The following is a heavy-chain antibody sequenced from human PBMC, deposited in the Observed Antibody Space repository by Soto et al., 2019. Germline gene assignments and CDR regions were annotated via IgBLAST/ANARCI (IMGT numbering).Heavy chain of an antibody. CDR2: IYFRGST. CDR3: ERMGYATGWHHFDY. D-gene: IGHD2-8*01. J-gene: IGHJ4*02. CDR1: GGAISSGTNY. V-gene: IGHV4-39*01. Sequence: PSETLSLTCSVSGGAISSGTNYWGWVRRAPGKGLEWIGNIYFRGSTYYNPSLKSRVTIAIDTSKNQFSLKLRSVTAADTAVYYCERMGYATGWHHFDYWGQGALVPVSS.